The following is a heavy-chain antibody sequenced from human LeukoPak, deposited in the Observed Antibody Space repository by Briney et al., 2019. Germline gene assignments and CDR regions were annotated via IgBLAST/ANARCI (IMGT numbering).Heavy chain of an antibody. V-gene: IGHV1-69*04. CDR1: GGTFSSYA. D-gene: IGHD6-6*01. J-gene: IGHJ5*02. CDR2: IIPILGIA. CDR3: ARGEWQYSSSLQRHFDP. Sequence: GASVKVSCKASGGTFSSYAISWVRQAPGQGLEWMGRIIPILGIASYAQKFQGRVTMTRDTSTSTVYMELSSLRSEDTAVYYCARGEWQYSSSLQRHFDPWGQGTLVTVSS.